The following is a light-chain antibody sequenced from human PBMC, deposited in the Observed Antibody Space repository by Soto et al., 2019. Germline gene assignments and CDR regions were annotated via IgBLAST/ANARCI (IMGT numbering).Light chain of an antibody. CDR3: FSYTSSGTYV. Sequence: QSALTQPASVSGSPGQSITISCTGTSSDVGNYKYVSWYQQHPGKAPKLMIYEVSNRPSGVSNRFSGSKSGNTASLTISGLQAEDETAYYCFSYTSSGTYVSGNGTKVTVL. J-gene: IGLJ1*01. V-gene: IGLV2-14*01. CDR1: SSDVGNYKY. CDR2: EVS.